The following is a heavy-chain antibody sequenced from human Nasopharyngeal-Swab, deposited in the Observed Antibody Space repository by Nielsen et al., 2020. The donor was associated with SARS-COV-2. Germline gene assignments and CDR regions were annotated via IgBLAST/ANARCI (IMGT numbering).Heavy chain of an antibody. CDR2: INPNSGGT. J-gene: IGHJ4*02. CDR3: ARVRIAARPSVGDY. Sequence: ASVKVSCKTSGYTFSSNGITWVRQAPGQGLEWMGWINPNSGGTNYAQKFQGWVTMTRDTSISTAYMELSRLRSDDTAVYYCARVRIAARPSVGDYWGQGTLVTVSS. D-gene: IGHD6-6*01. CDR1: GYTFSSNG. V-gene: IGHV1-2*04.